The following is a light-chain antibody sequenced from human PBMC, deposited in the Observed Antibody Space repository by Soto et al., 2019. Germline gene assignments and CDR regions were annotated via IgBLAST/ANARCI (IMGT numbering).Light chain of an antibody. CDR3: HQYGRSPDWDRWT. Sequence: EIVLTQSPGTLSLSPGERATLSCRASQSISSSNLAWYQQKPDQAPRLLLYGAYNRAAGIPDRFSGSGSGTDFTLTISRMEPEDFVVYYCHQYGRSPDWDRWTFGQGTKVEVK. V-gene: IGKV3-20*01. J-gene: IGKJ1*01. CDR2: GAY. CDR1: QSISSSN.